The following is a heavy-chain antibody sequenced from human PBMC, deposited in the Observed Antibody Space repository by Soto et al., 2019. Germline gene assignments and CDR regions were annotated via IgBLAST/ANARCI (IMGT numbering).Heavy chain of an antibody. Sequence: EVQLLESGGGLVQPGGSLRLSCAASGFTFSSYAMSWVRQAPGKGLEWVSAISGSGGSTYYADSVKGRFTISRDNSKNTQELAMNGMEAEDRGGYYCVKLGGGVVTAIFDYWGQGTLVTVSS. J-gene: IGHJ4*02. D-gene: IGHD2-21*02. CDR2: ISGSGGST. V-gene: IGHV3-23*01. CDR1: GFTFSSYA. CDR3: VKLGGGVVTAIFDY.